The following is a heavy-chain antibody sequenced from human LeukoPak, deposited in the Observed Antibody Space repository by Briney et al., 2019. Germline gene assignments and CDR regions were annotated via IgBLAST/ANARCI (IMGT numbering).Heavy chain of an antibody. V-gene: IGHV3-30*03. CDR3: VREKYCTPTDCLHGRFYFNC. CDR1: GFTFSSYW. D-gene: IGHD2-8*01. Sequence: GGSMRLSCAASGFTFSSYWMHWVRQAPGKGLEWVAVISYDGRNENHAESAKGRFTISRDNSKNTLYLQMNTLRTEDTALYYCVREKYCTPTDCLHGRFYFNCWGQGTLVTVSS. CDR2: ISYDGRNE. J-gene: IGHJ4*02.